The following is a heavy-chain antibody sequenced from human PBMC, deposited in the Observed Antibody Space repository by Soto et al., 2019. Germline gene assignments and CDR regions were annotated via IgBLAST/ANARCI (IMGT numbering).Heavy chain of an antibody. CDR3: AKAKGRSNFYYSGLDV. D-gene: IGHD1-26*01. J-gene: IGHJ6*02. V-gene: IGHV3-23*01. Sequence: XGSVSPSCAAAGVTLCSYGMTWVRQAPGKGLECVSGITAATGTTYYADSVNGRFTISRDLSTNTLFLQMNSLRAADSAVYYCAKAKGRSNFYYSGLDVWGQGTTVTVSS. CDR2: ITAATGTT. CDR1: GVTLCSYG.